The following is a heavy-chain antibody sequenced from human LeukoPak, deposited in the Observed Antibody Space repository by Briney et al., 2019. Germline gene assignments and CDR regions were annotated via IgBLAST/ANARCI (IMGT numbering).Heavy chain of an antibody. CDR1: GGSISSSSYY. V-gene: IGHV4-39*07. CDR3: ARVPTVTTPTTDDDAFDI. CDR2: IYYSGST. D-gene: IGHD4-17*01. J-gene: IGHJ3*02. Sequence: SETLSLTCTVSGGSISSSSYYWGRIRQPPGKGLEWIGSIYYSGSTYYNPSLKSRVTISVDTSKNQFSLKLSSVTAADTAVYYCARVPTVTTPTTDDDAFDIWGQGTMVTVSS.